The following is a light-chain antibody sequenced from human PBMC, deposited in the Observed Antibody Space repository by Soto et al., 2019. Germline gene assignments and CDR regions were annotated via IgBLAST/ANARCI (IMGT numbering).Light chain of an antibody. Sequence: QSVLTQLPSTSGTPGQSVSISCSGSRSNIASKTSTLYQQRRRTASIFHVSRNNERRSGVAARLSCSKSGTSDSLAISGIQSEDEAHYYCEAWELRLNGSSVFGTVTKVTFL. CDR1: RSNIASKT. CDR3: EAWELRLNGSSV. CDR2: RNN. V-gene: IGLV1-44*01. J-gene: IGLJ1*01.